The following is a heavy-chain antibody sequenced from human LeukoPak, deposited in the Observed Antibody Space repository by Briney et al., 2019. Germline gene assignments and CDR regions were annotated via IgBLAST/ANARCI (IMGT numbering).Heavy chain of an antibody. J-gene: IGHJ4*02. CDR2: ISWNSGSI. CDR1: GFTFDDYA. V-gene: IGHV3-9*01. D-gene: IGHD6-6*01. Sequence: GRSLRLSCAASGFTFDDYAMHWVRQAPGKGLEWVSGISWNSGSIGCADSVKGRFTISRDNAKNSLYLQMNSLRAEDTALYYCAKDIRAARLNGYFDYWGQGTLVTVSS. CDR3: AKDIRAARLNGYFDY.